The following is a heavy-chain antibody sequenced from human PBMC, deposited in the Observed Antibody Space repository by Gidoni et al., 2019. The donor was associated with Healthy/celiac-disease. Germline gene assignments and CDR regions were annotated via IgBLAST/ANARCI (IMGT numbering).Heavy chain of an antibody. CDR3: AKDPIASGWFDP. V-gene: IGHV3-23*01. CDR2: ISGGGGST. CDR1: GFPFSSYA. D-gene: IGHD3-10*01. J-gene: IGHJ5*02. Sequence: EVQLLESGGGLVQSGGSLRPSCAASGFPFSSYAMSWVRKAPGKGLEWVSAISGGGGSTYYADTVEGRFTISRDNAKNTVYLQMNRLRAEDTAVYYCAKDPIASGWFDPWGQGTLVTVSS.